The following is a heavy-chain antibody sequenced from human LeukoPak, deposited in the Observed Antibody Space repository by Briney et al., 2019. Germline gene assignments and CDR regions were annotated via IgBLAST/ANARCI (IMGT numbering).Heavy chain of an antibody. V-gene: IGHV3-33*01. CDR1: GFTFSSYG. CDR3: ARDPYYYDSSAFYPFDY. D-gene: IGHD3-22*01. J-gene: IGHJ4*02. Sequence: GRSLRLSCAASGFTFSSYGMHWVRQAPGKGLEWVAFIRYDGSNKYYADSVKGRFTISRDTSKNTLYLQVSSLRVEDTAVYYCARDPYYYDSSAFYPFDYWGQGTLVTVSS. CDR2: IRYDGSNK.